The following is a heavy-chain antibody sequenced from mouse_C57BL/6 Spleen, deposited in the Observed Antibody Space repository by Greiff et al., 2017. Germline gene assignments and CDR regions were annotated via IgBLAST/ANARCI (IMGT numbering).Heavy chain of an antibody. CDR2: FYPGSGSI. CDR3: ARHEDYYGSRNWYFDV. J-gene: IGHJ1*03. Sequence: VQLQQSGAELVKPGASVKLSCKASGYTFTEYTIHWVKQRSGQGLEWIGWFYPGSGSIKYNEKFKDKATLTADKSSSTVYMELSRLTSEDSAVYVCARHEDYYGSRNWYFDVWGTGTTVTVSS. D-gene: IGHD1-1*01. V-gene: IGHV1-62-2*01. CDR1: GYTFTEYT.